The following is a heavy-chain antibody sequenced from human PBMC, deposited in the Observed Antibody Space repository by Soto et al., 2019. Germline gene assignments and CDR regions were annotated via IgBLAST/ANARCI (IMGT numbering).Heavy chain of an antibody. Sequence: QVQLQESGPGLVKPSQTLSLTCTVSGGSISSGGYYWSWIRQHPGKGLEWIGYIYYSGGTYYNPSLKSRVTISVDTSKNQFSLKLSSVTAADTAVYYCARGDYDFWSGYSLDAFDIWGQGTMVTVSS. CDR2: IYYSGGT. D-gene: IGHD3-3*01. J-gene: IGHJ3*02. CDR1: GGSISSGGYY. V-gene: IGHV4-31*03. CDR3: ARGDYDFWSGYSLDAFDI.